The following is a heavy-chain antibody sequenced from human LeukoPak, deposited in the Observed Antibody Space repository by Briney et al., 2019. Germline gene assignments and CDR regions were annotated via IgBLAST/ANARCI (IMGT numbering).Heavy chain of an antibody. CDR2: IKRDGIEK. V-gene: IGHV3-7*01. Sequence: GGSRRPSFPASGFTFIGYWRTWFRRAPGKGLEGLANIKRDGIEKYYVDSVKGRFTISRDNAKNSLYLQMNSLRAEDTAVYYCARDDCSSISCYHNWFDPWGQGTLVTVSS. J-gene: IGHJ5*02. CDR3: ARDDCSSISCYHNWFDP. D-gene: IGHD2-2*01. CDR1: GFTFIGYW.